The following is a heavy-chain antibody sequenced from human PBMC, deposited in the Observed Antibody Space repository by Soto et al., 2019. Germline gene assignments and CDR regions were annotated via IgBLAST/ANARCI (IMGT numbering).Heavy chain of an antibody. J-gene: IGHJ6*02. CDR2: IIPIFGTA. D-gene: IGHD5-12*01. V-gene: IGHV1-69*13. CDR1: GGTFSSYA. Sequence: GASVKVSCTASGGTFSSYAISWVRQAPGQGLEWMGGIIPIFGTANYAQKIQGRVTITADESTSTAYMELSSLRSEDTAVYYFARSHLNVEMATNVYYYYGMDVWGQGTTVTVSS. CDR3: ARSHLNVEMATNVYYYYGMDV.